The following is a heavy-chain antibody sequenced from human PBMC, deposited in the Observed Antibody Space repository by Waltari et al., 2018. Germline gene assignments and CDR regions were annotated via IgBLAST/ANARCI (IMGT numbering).Heavy chain of an antibody. CDR1: GYSISSGYY. J-gene: IGHJ3*02. CDR3: ASLERWLQFDRGDDDAFDI. CDR2: IYHSGST. D-gene: IGHD5-12*01. Sequence: QVQLQESGPGLVKPSETLSLTCAVSGYSISSGYYWGWIRQHPGKGLEWVGSIYHSGSTYSNPSLKSRVTISVDTSKNQFSLKLSSVTAADTAVYYCASLERWLQFDRGDDDAFDIWGQGTMVTVSS. V-gene: IGHV4-38-2*01.